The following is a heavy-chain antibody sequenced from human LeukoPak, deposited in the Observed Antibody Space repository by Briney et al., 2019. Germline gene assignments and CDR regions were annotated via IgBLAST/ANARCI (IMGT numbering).Heavy chain of an antibody. CDR3: AKDLPLIVVVPAAITFDY. CDR1: GFTFSSYG. D-gene: IGHD2-2*02. Sequence: PGGSLRLSCAASGFTFSSYGMHWVRQAPGKGLEWVAFIRYDGSNKYYADSVKGRFTISRDNSKNTLYLQMNSPRAEDTAVYYCAKDLPLIVVVPAAITFDYWGQGTLVTVSS. CDR2: IRYDGSNK. J-gene: IGHJ4*02. V-gene: IGHV3-30*02.